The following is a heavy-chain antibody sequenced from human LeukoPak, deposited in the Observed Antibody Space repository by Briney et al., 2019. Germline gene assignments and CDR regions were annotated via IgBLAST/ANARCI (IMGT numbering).Heavy chain of an antibody. Sequence: GRSLRLSCAASGFTFSSYGMHWVRQAPGKGLEWVAVIWYDGSNKYYADSVKGRFTISRDNSKNTLYLQMNSLRAEDTAVYYCARDPGPSHYDFWSGYVDAFDIWGQGTMVTVSS. J-gene: IGHJ3*02. CDR2: IWYDGSNK. CDR3: ARDPGPSHYDFWSGYVDAFDI. V-gene: IGHV3-33*01. D-gene: IGHD3-3*01. CDR1: GFTFSSYG.